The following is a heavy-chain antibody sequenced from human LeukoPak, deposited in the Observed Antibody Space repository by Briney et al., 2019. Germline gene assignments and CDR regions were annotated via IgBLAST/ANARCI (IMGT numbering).Heavy chain of an antibody. CDR3: ARGPGGSY. V-gene: IGHV4-59*01. CDR2: IYYSGST. D-gene: IGHD2-15*01. CDR1: GGSISSYY. Sequence: SETLSLTCTVSGGSISSYYWSWIRQPPGKGLEWIGYIYYSGSTNYNPSLKSRVTISVDTSKNQFTLKLSSVTAADTAVYYCARGPGGSYWGQGTLVNVSS. J-gene: IGHJ4*02.